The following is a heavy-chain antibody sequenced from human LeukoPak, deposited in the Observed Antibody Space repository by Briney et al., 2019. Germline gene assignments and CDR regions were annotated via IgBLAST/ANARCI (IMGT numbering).Heavy chain of an antibody. D-gene: IGHD2-15*01. CDR2: TAYDGKVQ. V-gene: IGHV3-30*18. Sequence: GRSLRLSCAASGFTFSSFGMQWVRQAPGKGLEWVAVTAYDGKVQYYADSVKGRFTISRDNSKNTLYLQMSSLRPEDTAVYYCAKEGSSGVGHNFDYWGQGTLVTVSS. J-gene: IGHJ4*02. CDR1: GFTFSSFG. CDR3: AKEGSSGVGHNFDY.